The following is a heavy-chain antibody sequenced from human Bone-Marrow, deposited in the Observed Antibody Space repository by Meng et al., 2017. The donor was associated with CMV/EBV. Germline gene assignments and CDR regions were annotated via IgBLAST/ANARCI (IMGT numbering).Heavy chain of an antibody. CDR1: GYIFRDFY. D-gene: IGHD3-22*01. CDR3: ARFYSSRSLYGMDV. J-gene: IGHJ6*02. Sequence: ASVKVSCKASGYIFRDFYLHWVRQVPGQGLEWMGWIFPNSGVTKYAEKFQDRVALTRDTSISTAYMELRRLGSDDTAIYYCARFYSSRSLYGMDVCGQGTTVTVSS. V-gene: IGHV1-2*02. CDR2: IFPNSGVT.